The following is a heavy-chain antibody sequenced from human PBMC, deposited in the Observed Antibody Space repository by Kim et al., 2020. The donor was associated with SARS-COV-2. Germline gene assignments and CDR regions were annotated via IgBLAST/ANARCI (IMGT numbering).Heavy chain of an antibody. V-gene: IGHV4-59*01. CDR3: ARGGAAMPYYFDY. D-gene: IGHD2-2*01. CDR1: GGSISSYY. CDR2: IYYSGST. Sequence: SETLSLTCTVSGGSISSYYWSWIRQPPGKGLEWIGYIYYSGSTNYNPSLKSRVTISVDTSKNQFSLKLSSVTAGDTAVFYCARGGAAMPYYFDYWGQGTLATVSS. J-gene: IGHJ4*02.